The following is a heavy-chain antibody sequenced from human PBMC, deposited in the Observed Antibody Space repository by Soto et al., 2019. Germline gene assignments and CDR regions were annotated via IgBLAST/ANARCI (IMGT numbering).Heavy chain of an antibody. V-gene: IGHV3-11*01. CDR3: ARDHRGYCSSTRCYGNWFDP. CDR2: ISSSGSTI. J-gene: IGHJ5*02. Sequence: QVQLVESGGGLVKPGGSLRLSCAASGFTFSDYYMSWIRQAPGKGLEWVSYISSSGSTIYYADSVKGRFTISRDNAKNSLYLQMNSLRAKDTAVYYCARDHRGYCSSTRCYGNWFDPWGQGTLVTVSS. CDR1: GFTFSDYY. D-gene: IGHD2-2*01.